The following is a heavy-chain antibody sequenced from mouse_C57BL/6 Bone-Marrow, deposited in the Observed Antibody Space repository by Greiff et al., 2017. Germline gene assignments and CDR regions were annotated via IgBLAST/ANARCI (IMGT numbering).Heavy chain of an antibody. CDR3: ALGWDVSFYAMDY. V-gene: IGHV14-3*01. CDR1: GFNIKNTY. J-gene: IGHJ4*01. CDR2: IDPANGTT. D-gene: IGHD4-1*01. Sequence: VQLQQSVAELVRPGASVKLSCTASGFNIKNTYMHWVKQRPEQGLEWIGRIDPANGTTKYAPKFQGKATITADTSSNTAYLQLSSLTSEDTAIYYCALGWDVSFYAMDYWGQGTSVTVSS.